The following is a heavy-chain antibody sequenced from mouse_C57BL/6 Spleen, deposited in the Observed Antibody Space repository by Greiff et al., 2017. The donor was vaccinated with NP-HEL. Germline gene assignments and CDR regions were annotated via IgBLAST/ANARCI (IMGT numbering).Heavy chain of an antibody. CDR1: GFTFSSYA. CDR3: ARDPPIYYYGSSLYYFDY. CDR2: ISDGGSYT. J-gene: IGHJ2*01. D-gene: IGHD1-1*01. V-gene: IGHV5-4*01. Sequence: EVQLQESGGGLVKPGGSLKLSCAASGFTFSSYAMSWVRQTPEKRLEWVATISDGGSYTYYPDNVKGRFTISRDNAKNNLYLQMSHLKSEDTAMYYCARDPPIYYYGSSLYYFDYWGQGTTLTVSS.